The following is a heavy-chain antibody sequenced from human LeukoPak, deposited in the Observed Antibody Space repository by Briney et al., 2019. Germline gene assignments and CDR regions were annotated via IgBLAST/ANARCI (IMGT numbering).Heavy chain of an antibody. CDR1: GFTFNNYW. J-gene: IGHJ4*02. D-gene: IGHD6-19*01. V-gene: IGHV3-23*01. CDR3: AKLEGVAVAGRGLYYFDY. CDR2: ISGSGGST. Sequence: PGGSLRLSCAASGFTFNNYWMSWVRQAPGKGLEWVSAISGSGGSTYYADSVKGRFTISRDNSKNTLYLQMNSLRAEDTAVYYCAKLEGVAVAGRGLYYFDYWGQGTLVTVSS.